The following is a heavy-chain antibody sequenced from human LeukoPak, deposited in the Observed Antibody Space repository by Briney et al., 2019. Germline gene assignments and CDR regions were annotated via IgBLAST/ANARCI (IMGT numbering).Heavy chain of an antibody. CDR3: ANGYSYGHRVFDY. J-gene: IGHJ4*02. CDR1: GFTLSSYA. CDR2: ISGSGGST. Sequence: HPGGSLRLSCAASGFTLSSYAMTWVRQAPGKGLEWVSAISGSGGSTYYADSVKGRFTISRDNSKNTLYLQMNSLRAEDTAVYYCANGYSYGHRVFDYWGQGTLVTVSS. V-gene: IGHV3-23*01. D-gene: IGHD5-18*01.